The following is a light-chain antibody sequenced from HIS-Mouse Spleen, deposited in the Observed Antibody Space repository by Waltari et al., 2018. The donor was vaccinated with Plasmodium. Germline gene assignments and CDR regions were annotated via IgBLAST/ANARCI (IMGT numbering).Light chain of an antibody. CDR1: TRDVGGYTY. V-gene: IGLV2-11*01. Sequence: QSALTQPRSVSGSPGQSVTISCTGTTRDVGGYTYVSWYQQHPGKAPKLMIYDVSKRPSGVPDRFSGSKSGNTASLTISGLQAEDEADYYRCSYAGSYTYVFGTGTKVTVL. J-gene: IGLJ1*01. CDR2: DVS. CDR3: CSYAGSYTYV.